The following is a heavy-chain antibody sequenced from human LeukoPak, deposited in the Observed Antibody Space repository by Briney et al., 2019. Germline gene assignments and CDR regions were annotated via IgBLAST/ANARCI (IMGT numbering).Heavy chain of an antibody. D-gene: IGHD2-15*01. CDR1: GFTFSSYG. CDR2: ISYDGSNK. J-gene: IGHJ4*02. Sequence: GGSLRLSCAASGFTFSSYGMHWVRQAPGKGLEWVAVISYDGSNKYYADSVKGRFTISRDNSKNTLYLQMDSLRAEDTAVYYCAKDSAPYCSGGSCYGKLRDPDYYFDYWGQGTLVTVSS. CDR3: AKDSAPYCSGGSCYGKLRDPDYYFDY. V-gene: IGHV3-30*18.